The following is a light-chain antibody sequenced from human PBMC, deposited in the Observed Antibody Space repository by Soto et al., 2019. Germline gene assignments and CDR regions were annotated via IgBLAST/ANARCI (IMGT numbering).Light chain of an antibody. Sequence: DIQMTQSPFTLSASVGDRVTITCRASQSITNRLAWHQQKPGKAPKVLIYDASSLKSGVPSRFGGSGSGTEFTLTISSLQPDDFATYYCQQYNSYPWTVGQGTKVDIK. CDR2: DAS. V-gene: IGKV1-5*01. CDR1: QSITNR. CDR3: QQYNSYPWT. J-gene: IGKJ1*01.